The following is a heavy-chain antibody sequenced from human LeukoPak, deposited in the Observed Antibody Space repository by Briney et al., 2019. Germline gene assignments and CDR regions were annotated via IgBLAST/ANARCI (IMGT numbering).Heavy chain of an antibody. D-gene: IGHD3-22*01. CDR3: ARVLSGSWDWFDP. CDR2: INTDGSST. CDR1: GFTFSSYW. J-gene: IGHJ5*02. Sequence: PGGSLRLSCAASGFTFSSYWMHWVRQAPGKGLVWVSRINTDGSSTSYADSVKGRFTISRDNAKNTVYLQMNSLRAEDTAVYYCARVLSGSWDWFDPWGQGTLVTVSS. V-gene: IGHV3-74*01.